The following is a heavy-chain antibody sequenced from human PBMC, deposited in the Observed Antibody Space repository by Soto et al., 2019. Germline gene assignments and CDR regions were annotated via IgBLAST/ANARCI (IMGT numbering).Heavy chain of an antibody. CDR1: GFTFSSYS. CDR2: ISSSSSYI. V-gene: IGHV3-21*01. J-gene: IGHJ5*02. Sequence: GGSLRLSCAASGFTFSSYSMNWVRQAPGKGLEWVSSISSSSSYIYYADSVKGRFTISRDNAKNSLYLQMNSLRAEDTAVYYCARDPAQQQQEGWFDPWGQGTLVTVSS. CDR3: ARDPAQQQQEGWFDP. D-gene: IGHD6-13*01.